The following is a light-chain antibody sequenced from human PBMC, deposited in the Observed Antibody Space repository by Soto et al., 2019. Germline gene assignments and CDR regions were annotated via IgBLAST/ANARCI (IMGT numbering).Light chain of an antibody. CDR1: TAAVTKGFS. CDR3: LRWYGGADF. CDR2: SIN. J-gene: IGLJ1*01. Sequence: QAVVTQEPSLTVSPGATVTLPCASSTAAVTKGFSPNWLQQRPGRQPRALIYSINKAHSGTPARVSGSLLGGKAALTQSGVQPEDEAVYYCLRWYGGADFFGTGTKVTVL. V-gene: IGLV7-43*01.